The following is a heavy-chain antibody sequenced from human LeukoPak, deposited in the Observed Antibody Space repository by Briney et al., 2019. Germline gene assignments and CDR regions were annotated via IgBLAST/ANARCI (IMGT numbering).Heavy chain of an antibody. CDR3: ARGGAARLRIDY. CDR1: GGSISSGGYY. J-gene: IGHJ4*02. Sequence: PSQTLSLTCTVSGGSISSGGYYWSWIRQHPGKGLEWIGYIYYSGSTYYNPSLKSRVTISVDTSKNQFSLKLSSVTAADTAVYYCARGGAARLRIDYWGQGTLVTVSS. V-gene: IGHV4-31*03. CDR2: IYYSGST. D-gene: IGHD6-6*01.